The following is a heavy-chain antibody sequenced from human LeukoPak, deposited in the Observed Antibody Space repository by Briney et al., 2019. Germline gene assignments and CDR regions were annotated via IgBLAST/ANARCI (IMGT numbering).Heavy chain of an antibody. CDR3: ARGHLGLSP. Sequence: SETLSLTCTVSGGSISGYSWTWIRQPPGQGLEWIGYFHNSRTTSYNPSLTGRVTMSVDTAMDQISLKLNSVTAADTAVYYCARGHLGLSPWGQRTLVTVSS. V-gene: IGHV4-59*01. D-gene: IGHD3-10*01. CDR2: FHNSRTT. CDR1: GGSISGYS. J-gene: IGHJ5*02.